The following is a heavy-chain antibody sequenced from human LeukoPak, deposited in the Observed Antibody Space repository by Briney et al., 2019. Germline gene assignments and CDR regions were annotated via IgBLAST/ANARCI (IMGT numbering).Heavy chain of an antibody. CDR1: GYNFSKYW. J-gene: IGHJ4*02. V-gene: IGHV5-51*01. CDR3: ARQFDYYDSSGYFPFGY. D-gene: IGHD3-22*01. Sequence: GESLKISCKGFGYNFSKYWIGWVRQTSGKGLEWMGIIYPGDSDTRYSPSFQGQVTISADKSISTAYLQWSSLKASDTAMYYCARQFDYYDSSGYFPFGYWGQGTLVTVSS. CDR2: IYPGDSDT.